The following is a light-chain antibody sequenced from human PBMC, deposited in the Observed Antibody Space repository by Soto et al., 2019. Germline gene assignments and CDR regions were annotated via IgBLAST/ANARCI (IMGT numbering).Light chain of an antibody. J-gene: IGKJ1*01. CDR1: QGISSY. V-gene: IGKV1-9*01. CDR3: QKRA. CDR2: AAS. Sequence: IQLTQSPSSLSASVGDRVTITCRASQGISSYLAWYQQKPGKAPNLLIYAASTLQSGVPSRFSGSGSGTYFTLTISSLQPEDFATYYCQKRAFGQGTKVDIK.